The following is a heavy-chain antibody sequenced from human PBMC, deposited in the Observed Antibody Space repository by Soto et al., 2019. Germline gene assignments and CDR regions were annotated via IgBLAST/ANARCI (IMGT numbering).Heavy chain of an antibody. J-gene: IGHJ4*02. CDR3: AREGYSSSAGIDY. D-gene: IGHD6-6*01. Sequence: SETLSLTCAVSGGSISSGGSSWSWIRQPPGKGLEWIGYIYHSGSTYYNPSLKSRVTISVDRSKNQFSLKLSSVTAADTAVYYCAREGYSSSAGIDYWGQGTLVTVSS. CDR1: GGSISSGGSS. CDR2: IYHSGST. V-gene: IGHV4-30-2*01.